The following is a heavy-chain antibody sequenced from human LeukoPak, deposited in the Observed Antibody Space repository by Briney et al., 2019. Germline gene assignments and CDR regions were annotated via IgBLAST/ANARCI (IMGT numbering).Heavy chain of an antibody. CDR3: ARVGFYYYYYMDV. Sequence: GGSLRLSCAASGFTFRSYWMTWVRQAPGKGLEWVANIKQDGSEKHYVGSVKGRFAISRDNAKNSLCLQMNSLRAEDTAVYYCARVGFYYYYYMDVWGRGTTVTVSS. J-gene: IGHJ6*03. V-gene: IGHV3-7*01. D-gene: IGHD6-25*01. CDR2: IKQDGSEK. CDR1: GFTFRSYW.